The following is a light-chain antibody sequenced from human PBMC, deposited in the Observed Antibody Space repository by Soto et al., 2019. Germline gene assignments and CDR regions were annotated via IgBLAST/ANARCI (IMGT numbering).Light chain of an antibody. CDR1: QTFFNF. CDR2: DAS. CDR3: QHRVNLLIS. J-gene: IGKJ2*03. Sequence: EIRLTLSPAALSLYQRERATLSCRASQTFFNFLAWYQQNPGQAPMLLIVDASNRAAGIPARFSGSGSGTDFTLTISGLQAEDCAIYYSQHRVNLLISFGEGA. V-gene: IGKV3-11*01.